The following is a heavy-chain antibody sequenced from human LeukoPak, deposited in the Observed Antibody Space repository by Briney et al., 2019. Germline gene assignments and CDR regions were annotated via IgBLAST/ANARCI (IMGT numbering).Heavy chain of an antibody. CDR3: ARRLTYYYGSGSYNG. V-gene: IGHV4-4*07. CDR2: IYTSGST. J-gene: IGHJ4*02. CDR1: GGSISSYY. D-gene: IGHD3-10*01. Sequence: MASETLSLTCTVSGGSISSYYWSWIRQPAGKGLEWIGRIYTSGSTNYNPSLKSRVTISVDTSKNQFSLKLSSVTAADTAVYYCARRLTYYYGSGSYNGWGQGTLVTVSS.